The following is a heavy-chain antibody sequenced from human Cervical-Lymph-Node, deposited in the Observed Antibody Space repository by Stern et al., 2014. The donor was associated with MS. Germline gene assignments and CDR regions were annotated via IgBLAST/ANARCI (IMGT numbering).Heavy chain of an antibody. V-gene: IGHV3-74*02. J-gene: IGHJ4*02. CDR1: GFTLSSNW. CDR2: INNEGTGT. Sequence: EDQLVESGGGLVQPGGSLRLSCTVSGFTLSSNWMHWVRQVPGKGLVWVSRINNEGTGTSYADFVEGRFTISRDDAKNTVYLQMNSLRAEDTGVYYCATVFEHWGQGTPVTVSS. D-gene: IGHD4-17*01. CDR3: ATVFEH.